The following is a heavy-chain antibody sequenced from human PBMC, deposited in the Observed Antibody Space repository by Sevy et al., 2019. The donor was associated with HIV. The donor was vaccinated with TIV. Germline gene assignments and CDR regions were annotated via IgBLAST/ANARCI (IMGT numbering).Heavy chain of an antibody. V-gene: IGHV3-74*01. CDR3: ARGIHYYDSSGYYQLDY. CDR1: GFTFSSYW. J-gene: IGHJ4*02. D-gene: IGHD3-22*01. Sequence: GGSLRLSCAASGFTFSSYWMLWVRQAPGKGLVWVSRINSDGSSTSYADSVKGRFTISRDNAKNTLYLQMNSLRAEDTAVYYCARGIHYYDSSGYYQLDYWGQGTLVTVSS. CDR2: INSDGSST.